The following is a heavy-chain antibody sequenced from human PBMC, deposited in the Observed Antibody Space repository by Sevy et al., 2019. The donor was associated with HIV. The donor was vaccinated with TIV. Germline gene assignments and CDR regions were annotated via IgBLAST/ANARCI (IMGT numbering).Heavy chain of an antibody. CDR2: INWNSVSI. CDR3: AREGLAPYVYGADV. V-gene: IGHV3-9*02. CDR1: GFTSDHHA. D-gene: IGHD3-10*02. Sequence: GGSLRLSCAASGFTSDHHAMYWVRQAPGKGLEWVSGINWNSVSIGYADSVKGRFTISRDNAKNSLYLHLNSLRADDTALYYCAREGLAPYVYGADVWGQGTAVTVSS. J-gene: IGHJ6*02.